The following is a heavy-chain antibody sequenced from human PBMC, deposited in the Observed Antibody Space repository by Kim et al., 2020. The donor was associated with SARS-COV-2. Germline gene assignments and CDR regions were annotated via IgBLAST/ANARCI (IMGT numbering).Heavy chain of an antibody. J-gene: IGHJ4*02. CDR2: T. D-gene: IGHD2-8*01. V-gene: IGHV4-39*07. CDR3: ARVDINGWLDY. Sequence: TYSNPSRKSRLTRSVETSTNQFSLKLSSVTAADTAMYYCARVDINGWLDYWGQGTLVTVSS.